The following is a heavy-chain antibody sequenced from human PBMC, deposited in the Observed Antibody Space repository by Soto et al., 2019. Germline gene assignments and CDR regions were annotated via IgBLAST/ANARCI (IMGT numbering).Heavy chain of an antibody. V-gene: IGHV4-34*01. CDR1: GGSFSGRS. Sequence: SETLSLTCAVYGGSFSGRSWTWIRQSPGKGLEWIGDISHSGRVNYSPSLKSRVTISLDTSKNQFSLTLSAVTAADTAMYYCSTRAYDTNGYYRFDPWGQGTLVTDSS. D-gene: IGHD3-22*01. J-gene: IGHJ5*01. CDR2: ISHSGRV. CDR3: STRAYDTNGYYRFDP.